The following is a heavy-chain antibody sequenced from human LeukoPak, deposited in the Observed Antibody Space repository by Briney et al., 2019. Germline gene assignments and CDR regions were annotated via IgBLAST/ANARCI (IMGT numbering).Heavy chain of an antibody. J-gene: IGHJ4*02. CDR3: ARHKARVCFDY. CDR2: IYYSGST. CDR1: GGSISSYY. V-gene: IGHV4-59*08. Sequence: SETLSLTCTVSGGSISSYYWSWIRQPPGKGLEWIGYIYYSGSTNYNPSLKSRVTISVDTSKNQFSLKLSSVTAADTAVYYCARHKARVCFDYWGQGTLVTVSS. D-gene: IGHD3-16*01.